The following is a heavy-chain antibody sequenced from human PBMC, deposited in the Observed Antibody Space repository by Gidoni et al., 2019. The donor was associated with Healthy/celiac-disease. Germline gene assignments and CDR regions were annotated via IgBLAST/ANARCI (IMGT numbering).Heavy chain of an antibody. J-gene: IGHJ4*02. CDR1: GFTFGYYA. CDR3: TRDRHYYDSSGYSGYFDY. V-gene: IGHV3-49*04. Sequence: EVQLVESGGGLVQPGRSLRLSCPASGFTFGYYAMSWVRQAPAKGLEWVGFIRRKAYGGTTEYAASVKGRFTISRDDSKSIAYLQMNSLKTEDTAVYYCTRDRHYYDSSGYSGYFDYWGQGTLVTVSS. D-gene: IGHD3-22*01. CDR2: IRRKAYGGTT.